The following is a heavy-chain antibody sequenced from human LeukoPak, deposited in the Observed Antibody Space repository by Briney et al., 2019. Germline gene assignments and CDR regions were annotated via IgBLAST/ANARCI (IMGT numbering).Heavy chain of an antibody. J-gene: IGHJ4*02. CDR3: ARDLLYIMEDYYDSSGTLDY. Sequence: SVKVSCKASGGTFSSYAISWVRQAPGQGLEWMGGIIPIFGTANYAQKFQGRVTITTDESTSTAYMELSSLRSEDTAVYYCARDLLYIMEDYYDSSGTLDYWAREPWSPSPQ. CDR1: GGTFSSYA. D-gene: IGHD3-22*01. V-gene: IGHV1-69*05. CDR2: IIPIFGTA.